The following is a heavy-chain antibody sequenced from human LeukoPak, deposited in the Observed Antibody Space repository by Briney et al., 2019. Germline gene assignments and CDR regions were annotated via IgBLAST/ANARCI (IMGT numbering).Heavy chain of an antibody. CDR2: ISSSGTTI. D-gene: IGHD3-10*01. V-gene: IGHV3-48*03. Sequence: GGSLRLSCAASGFTFSSYEMNWVRQAPGKGLEWVSYISSSGTTIYYAASVKGRFTISRDNAKNSLYLQMNSLRAEDTAVYYYARGYGSGSSHIDYWGQGTLVTVSS. CDR1: GFTFSSYE. CDR3: ARGYGSGSSHIDY. J-gene: IGHJ4*02.